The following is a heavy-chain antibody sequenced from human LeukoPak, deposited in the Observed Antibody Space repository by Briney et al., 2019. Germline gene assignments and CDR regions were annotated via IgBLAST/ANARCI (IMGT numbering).Heavy chain of an antibody. CDR3: ASAESRDGYNSAIDY. V-gene: IGHV3-30*03. J-gene: IGHJ4*02. CDR1: GFTFSSYG. D-gene: IGHD5-24*01. Sequence: GGSLKLSCVASGFTFSSYGMHWVRQAPGKGLEWVAVISYDGSNKYYADSVKGRFTISRDNSKNTLYLQMNSLRAEDTAVYYCASAESRDGYNSAIDYWGQGTLVTVSS. CDR2: ISYDGSNK.